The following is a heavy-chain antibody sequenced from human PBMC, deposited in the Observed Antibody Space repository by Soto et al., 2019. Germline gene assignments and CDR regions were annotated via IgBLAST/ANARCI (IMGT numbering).Heavy chain of an antibody. CDR1: GYTFTSYG. CDR3: ATDGPIDRAFDI. D-gene: IGHD3-16*02. V-gene: IGHV1-18*01. J-gene: IGHJ3*02. Sequence: QVQLVQSGAEVKKPGASVKVSCKASGYTFTSYGINWVRQATGQGLEWMGWISAYNGNTNYAQKLQGRVTMTTDTSTITANMELRTLKSDDTAVYYGATDGPIDRAFDIWGQGTMVTVSS. CDR2: ISAYNGNT.